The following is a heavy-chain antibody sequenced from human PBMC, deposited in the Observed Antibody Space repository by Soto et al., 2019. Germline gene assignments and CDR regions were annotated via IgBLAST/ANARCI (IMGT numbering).Heavy chain of an antibody. V-gene: IGHV3-48*02. CDR2: ISSSSSTI. J-gene: IGHJ5*02. Sequence: GGSLRLSCAASGFTFSSYSMNWVRQAPGKGLEWVSYISSSSSTIYYADSVKGRFTISRDNAKNSLYLQMNSLRDEDTAVYYCARDAAIDTSGWYVWFDPWGQGTLVTVSS. CDR1: GFTFSSYS. CDR3: ARDAAIDTSGWYVWFDP. D-gene: IGHD6-19*01.